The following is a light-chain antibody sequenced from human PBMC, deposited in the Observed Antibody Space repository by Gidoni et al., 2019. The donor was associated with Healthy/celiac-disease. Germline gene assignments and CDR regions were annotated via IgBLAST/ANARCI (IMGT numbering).Light chain of an antibody. J-gene: IGLJ1*01. Sequence: SSELTQDPAVSVASGQTVRITCQGPSLRSYYASWYQQKPGQAPVLVIYGKNNRPSGIPDRFSGSSSGNTASLTITGAQAEDEADYYCNSRDSSGNHVFGTGTKVTVL. CDR3: NSRDSSGNHV. CDR2: GKN. CDR1: SLRSYY. V-gene: IGLV3-19*01.